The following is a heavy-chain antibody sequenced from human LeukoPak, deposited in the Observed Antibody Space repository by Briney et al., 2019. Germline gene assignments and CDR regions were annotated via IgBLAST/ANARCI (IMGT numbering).Heavy chain of an antibody. J-gene: IGHJ2*01. V-gene: IGHV3-23*01. CDR2: LSDTGGAT. D-gene: IGHD2-8*02. CDR1: GFTFSNYA. Sequence: GGSLRLSCAVSGFTFSNYAMNWFRQAPGKGLEWVSSLSDTGGATYYADSVQGRFTISRDNSKGTLYLQMNSLRVDDTAVYYCAKRAWSDWYFDLWGRGTLITVSS. CDR3: AKRAWSDWYFDL.